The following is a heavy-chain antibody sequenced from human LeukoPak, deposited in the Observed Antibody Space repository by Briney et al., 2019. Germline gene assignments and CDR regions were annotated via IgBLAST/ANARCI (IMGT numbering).Heavy chain of an antibody. Sequence: ASVKVSCKASGYTFTSYAMNWVRLAPGQGLEWMGWINTNTGNPTYAQGFTGRFVFSLDTSVSTAYLQISSLKAEDTAVYYCARDGYDPPHYYYYGMDVWGQGTTVTASS. CDR1: GYTFTSYA. V-gene: IGHV7-4-1*02. D-gene: IGHD5-12*01. CDR2: INTNTGNP. CDR3: ARDGYDPPHYYYYGMDV. J-gene: IGHJ6*02.